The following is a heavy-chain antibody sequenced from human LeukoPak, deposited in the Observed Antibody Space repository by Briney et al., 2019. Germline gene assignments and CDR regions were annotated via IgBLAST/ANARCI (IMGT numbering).Heavy chain of an antibody. CDR2: IIPIFGIA. V-gene: IGHV1-69*04. CDR1: GGTFSSYA. J-gene: IGHJ4*02. CDR3: AREAVDSSGSESDY. Sequence: GSSVKVSCKASGGTFSSYAISWVRQAPGQGLEWMGRIIPIFGIANYAQKFQGRVTTTADKSASTAYMELSSLRSEDTAVYYCAREAVDSSGSESDYWGQGTLVTVSS. D-gene: IGHD3-22*01.